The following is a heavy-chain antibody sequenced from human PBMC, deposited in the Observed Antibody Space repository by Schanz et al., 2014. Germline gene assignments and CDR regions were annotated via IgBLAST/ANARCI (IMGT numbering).Heavy chain of an antibody. CDR2: ISSDGNQQ. J-gene: IGHJ1*01. CDR1: GFTFSNYA. Sequence: QVQLVESGGGVVRPGGSLRLSCAGSGFTFSNYAIHWVRQAPGKGLEWVGVISSDGNQQYYVDSVRGRFTMSRDNSKNTVYLRMNGPRIEDTALYYCARDTAQSCIGPSCFEYFQHWGQGALVTVSS. D-gene: IGHD2-2*01. V-gene: IGHV3-30*04. CDR3: ARDTAQSCIGPSCFEYFQH.